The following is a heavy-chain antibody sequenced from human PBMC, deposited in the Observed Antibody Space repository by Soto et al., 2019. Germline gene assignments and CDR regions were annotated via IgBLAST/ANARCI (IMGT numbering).Heavy chain of an antibody. D-gene: IGHD3-10*01. CDR3: ASRGNYGSGVGGMDV. Sequence: QVQLVQSGAELKKPGSSVKVSCKASGGTFSSYAISWVRQAPGQGLEWMGGISPICGTANYAQKFQGRVTITADESTSTAYMELRSLRSEDRAVYYCASRGNYGSGVGGMDVWGQGTTVTVSS. CDR1: GGTFSSYA. V-gene: IGHV1-69*01. CDR2: ISPICGTA. J-gene: IGHJ6*02.